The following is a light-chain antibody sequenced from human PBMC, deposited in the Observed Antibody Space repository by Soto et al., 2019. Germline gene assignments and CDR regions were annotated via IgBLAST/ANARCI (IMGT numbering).Light chain of an antibody. CDR1: QSVGTY. J-gene: IGKJ4*01. Sequence: EIVLTQSPDTLSLSPGERATLSCRASQSVGTYFAWYQQKPGQAPRLLIYDSSNRATCIPARFSGSGSGTDFTLTISSLEPEDFAVYYCQQRSDWPSTFGGGTKVEIK. CDR3: QQRSDWPST. V-gene: IGKV3-11*01. CDR2: DSS.